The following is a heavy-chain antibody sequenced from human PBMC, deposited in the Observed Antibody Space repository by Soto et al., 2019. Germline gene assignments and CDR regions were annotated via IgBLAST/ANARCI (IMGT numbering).Heavy chain of an antibody. Sequence: SETLSLTCTVSGGSISSSSYYWGWIRQPPGKGLEWIGSIYYSGSTYYNPSLKSRVTISVDTPKNQFSLQLSPVTAADTAVYYCARPVRGAPYGGRGPHGYYYYMDVWGKGTTVTVSS. V-gene: IGHV4-39*01. D-gene: IGHD3-10*02. J-gene: IGHJ6*03. CDR1: GGSISSSSYY. CDR2: IYYSGST. CDR3: ARPVRGAPYGGRGPHGYYYYMDV.